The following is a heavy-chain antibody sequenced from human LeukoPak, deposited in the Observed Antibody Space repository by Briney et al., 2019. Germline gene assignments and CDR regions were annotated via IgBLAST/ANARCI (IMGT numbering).Heavy chain of an antibody. CDR2: TYPGDSDT. V-gene: IGHV5-51*01. CDR1: GYSFTSYW. D-gene: IGHD6-19*01. CDR3: ARGQYSSGWAFDY. Sequence: GESLKISNKGSGYSFTSYWIGWVRQMPGKGLEWMGITYPGDSDTRYSPSFQGQVTISADKSISTAYLQWSSLEASDTAMYYCARGQYSSGWAFDYWGQGTLVTVSS. J-gene: IGHJ4*02.